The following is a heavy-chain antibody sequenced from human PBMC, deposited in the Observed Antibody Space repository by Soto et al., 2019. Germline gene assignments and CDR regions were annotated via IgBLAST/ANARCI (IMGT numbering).Heavy chain of an antibody. J-gene: IGHJ4*02. D-gene: IGHD2-8*01. CDR1: GGSFSGYY. CDR3: ARDPSGAYIVPRGGYFDS. V-gene: IGHV4-34*12. CDR2: IIHSGST. Sequence: PSETLSLTCAVYGGSFSGYYWSWIRQPPGKGLEWIGEIIHSGSTNYNSSLKSRVTISVDTSKNHFSLKLSFVTAADTAVYYCARDPSGAYIVPRGGYFDSWGQGTLVTVSS.